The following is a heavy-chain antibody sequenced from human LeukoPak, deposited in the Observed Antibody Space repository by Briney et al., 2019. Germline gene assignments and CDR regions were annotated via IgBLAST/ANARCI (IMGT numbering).Heavy chain of an antibody. V-gene: IGHV4-61*08. CDR2: IYHSGSA. J-gene: IGHJ6*02. D-gene: IGHD3-3*01. CDR1: GGSISSGGYY. Sequence: PSQTLSLTCTVSGGSISSGGYYWNWIRQPPGKGLEWIGYIYHSGSANYNPSLGSRLTISVDTSKKQFSLKLKSATAADTAVYYCAREHYDFYGMDVWGQGATVTVSS. CDR3: AREHYDFYGMDV.